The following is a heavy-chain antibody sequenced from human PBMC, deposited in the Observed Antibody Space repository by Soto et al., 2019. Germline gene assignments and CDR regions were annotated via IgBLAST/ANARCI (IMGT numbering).Heavy chain of an antibody. CDR3: ARSAYYYDSSGPAMDV. Sequence: ASVKVSCKASGYTFTSYAMHWVRQAPGQRLEWMGWINAGNGNTKYSQKFQGRVTITRDTSASTAYMELSSLRSEDTAVYYCARSAYYYDSSGPAMDVWGQGTTVTVSS. CDR2: INAGNGNT. CDR1: GYTFTSYA. V-gene: IGHV1-3*01. D-gene: IGHD3-22*01. J-gene: IGHJ6*02.